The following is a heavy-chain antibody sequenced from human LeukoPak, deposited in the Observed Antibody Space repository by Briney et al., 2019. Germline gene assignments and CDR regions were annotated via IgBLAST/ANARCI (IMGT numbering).Heavy chain of an antibody. CDR1: GGSISSYY. CDR3: ARVLGTGGYNWFDP. V-gene: IGHV4-59*01. Sequence: SETLSLTCTVSGGSISSYYWSWIRQPPGKGLEWIGYIYYSGSTNYNPSLKSRVTISVDTSKNQFSLKLSSVTAADTAVYYCARVLGTGGYNWFDPWGQGTLVTVSS. CDR2: IYYSGST. J-gene: IGHJ5*02. D-gene: IGHD3-10*01.